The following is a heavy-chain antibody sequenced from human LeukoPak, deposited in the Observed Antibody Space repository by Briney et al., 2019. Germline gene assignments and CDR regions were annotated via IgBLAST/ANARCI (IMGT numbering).Heavy chain of an antibody. CDR3: ARAFVVVPAATNWYFDF. CDR2: IYHSGST. CDR1: GYSISSGYY. D-gene: IGHD2-2*01. Sequence: PSETLSLTCTVSGYSISSGYYWGWIRQPPGKGLEWIGSIYHSGSTYYNPSLKSRVTISVDTSKNQFSLKLSSVTAADTAVYYCARAFVVVPAATNWYFDFWGRGTLVTVSS. V-gene: IGHV4-38-2*02. J-gene: IGHJ2*01.